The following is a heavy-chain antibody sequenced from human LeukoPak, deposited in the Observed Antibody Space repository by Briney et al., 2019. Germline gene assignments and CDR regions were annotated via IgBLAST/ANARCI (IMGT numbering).Heavy chain of an antibody. CDR3: ARVCGELRFLEWPNEYYYGMDV. CDR2: ISAYNGNT. V-gene: IGHV1-18*04. J-gene: IGHJ6*02. CDR1: GYTFTGYY. D-gene: IGHD3-3*01. Sequence: GASVKVSCKASGYTFTGYYMHWVRQAPGQGLEWMGWISAYNGNTNYAQKLQGRVTMTTDTSTSTAYMELRSLRSDDTAVYYCARVCGELRFLEWPNEYYYGMDVWGQGTTVTVSS.